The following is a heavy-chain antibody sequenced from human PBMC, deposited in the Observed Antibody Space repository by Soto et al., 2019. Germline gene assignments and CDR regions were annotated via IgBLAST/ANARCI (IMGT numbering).Heavy chain of an antibody. CDR1: GGAITRSDW. Sequence: QVQLQESGPGLVKPSGTLSLTCAVSGGAITRSDWWSWVRQPPGKGLEWIGEIDHTGSINHNPSLKSRVIIAVDKSKNHFFLNLTSVTAADTALYYCARDPVRSGNDKYSHGRFWGQGILVTVSS. CDR2: IDHTGSI. V-gene: IGHV4-4*02. J-gene: IGHJ4*02. CDR3: ARDPVRSGNDKYSHGRF. D-gene: IGHD5-12*01.